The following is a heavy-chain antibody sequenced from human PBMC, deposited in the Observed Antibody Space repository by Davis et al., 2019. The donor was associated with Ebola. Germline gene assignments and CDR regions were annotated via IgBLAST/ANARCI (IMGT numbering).Heavy chain of an antibody. Sequence: HTGGSLRLSCAASGLPFTTYTFNWVRQAPGKGLVWLSRINTDGSSIDYADSVKGRFTISRDNAKNTLYLQMNNLRVEDTAVYYCTRSGSYSVVFWNWGQGTLVTVSS. J-gene: IGHJ4*02. CDR1: GLPFTTYT. CDR2: INTDGSSI. V-gene: IGHV3-74*01. D-gene: IGHD1-26*01. CDR3: TRSGSYSVVFWN.